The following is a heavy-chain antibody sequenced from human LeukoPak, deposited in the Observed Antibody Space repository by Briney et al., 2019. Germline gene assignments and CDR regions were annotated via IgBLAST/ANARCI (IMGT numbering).Heavy chain of an antibody. J-gene: IGHJ3*02. CDR1: GFTVSSNS. CDR2: IYSGGST. CDR3: ANYARYSSSWYGAFDI. D-gene: IGHD6-13*01. Sequence: PGGSLRLSCAASGFTVSSNSMSWVRQPPGKGLEWVSAIYSGGSTYFADSVKGRFTISRDNSKNTLYLQMNSLRAEDTAVYYCANYARYSSSWYGAFDIWGQGTMVTVSS. V-gene: IGHV3-53*01.